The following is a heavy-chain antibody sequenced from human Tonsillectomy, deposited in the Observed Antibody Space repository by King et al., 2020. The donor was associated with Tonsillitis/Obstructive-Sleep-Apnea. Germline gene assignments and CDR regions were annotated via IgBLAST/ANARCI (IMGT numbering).Heavy chain of an antibody. J-gene: IGHJ3*02. CDR1: GFTFSSYS. V-gene: IGHV3-48*02. CDR2: IGTSTRTI. Sequence: VQLVESGGGLVQPGGSLRLSCAASGFTFSSYSMNWVRQAPGKGLEWLSYIGTSTRTIYYADSVKGRFTISRDNARNSLYLQMNSLREEDTALYYCVRDDRWXFXXXXQGTMVTVSS. D-gene: IGHD4-23*01. CDR3: VRDDRWXFXX.